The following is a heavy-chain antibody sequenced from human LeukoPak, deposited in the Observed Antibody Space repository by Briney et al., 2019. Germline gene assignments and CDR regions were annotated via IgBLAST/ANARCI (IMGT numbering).Heavy chain of an antibody. J-gene: IGHJ4*02. D-gene: IGHD3-9*01. V-gene: IGHV3-23*01. CDR2: ISGSGGST. Sequence: GGSLRLSCAASGFTLSSYAMSWVRQAPGKGLEWVSAISGSGGSTYYADSVKGRFTISRDNSKNTLYLQMNSLRAEDTAVYYCAKAGPILRYFDFRYYFDYWGQGTLVTVSS. CDR3: AKAGPILRYFDFRYYFDY. CDR1: GFTLSSYA.